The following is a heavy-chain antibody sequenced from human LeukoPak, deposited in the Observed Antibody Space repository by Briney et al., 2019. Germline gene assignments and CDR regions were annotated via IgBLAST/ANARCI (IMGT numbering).Heavy chain of an antibody. D-gene: IGHD2-15*01. CDR2: ISSSSSYI. V-gene: IGHV3-21*01. Sequence: KTGGSLRLSCAASGFTFGSYSMNWVRQAPGKGLEWVSSISSSSSYIYYADSVKGRFTISRDNAKNSLYLQMNSLRTEDTAVYYRAMREDRTGYFDYWGQGTLVTVSS. CDR1: GFTFGSYS. J-gene: IGHJ4*02. CDR3: AMREDRTGYFDY.